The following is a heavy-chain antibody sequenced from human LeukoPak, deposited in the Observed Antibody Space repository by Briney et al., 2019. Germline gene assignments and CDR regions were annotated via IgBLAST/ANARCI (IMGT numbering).Heavy chain of an antibody. J-gene: IGHJ4*02. D-gene: IGHD1-1*01. CDR2: IYHSGST. CDR1: GYSISSGYY. CDR3: ARDQGVTGIDY. V-gene: IGHV4-38-2*02. Sequence: SETLSLTCTVSGYSISSGYYWGWIRQPPGKGLEWIGSIYHSGSTYYNPSLESRVTISVDTSKNQFSLKLSSVTAADTAVYYCARDQGVTGIDYWGQGTLVTVSS.